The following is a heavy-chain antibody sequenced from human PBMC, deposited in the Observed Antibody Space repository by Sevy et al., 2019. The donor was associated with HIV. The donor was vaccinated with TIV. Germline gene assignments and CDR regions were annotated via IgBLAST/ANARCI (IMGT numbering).Heavy chain of an antibody. CDR2: IGGSGGNT. CDR1: GFTFSSYA. V-gene: IGHV3-23*01. CDR3: AKDQGSSWYFDY. D-gene: IGHD6-13*01. J-gene: IGHJ4*02. Sequence: GGSLRLSCAASGFTFSSYAMSWVRQAPGKGLEWVSAIGGSGGNTYYADSVKGRFTISRDNSKNTLYLQMNSLRAEDTAVYYCAKDQGSSWYFDYWGQGTLVTVSS.